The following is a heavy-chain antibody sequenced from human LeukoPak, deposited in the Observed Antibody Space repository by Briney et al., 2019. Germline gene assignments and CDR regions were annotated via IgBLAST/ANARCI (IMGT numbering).Heavy chain of an antibody. D-gene: IGHD4-17*01. CDR2: ISSSGDNT. Sequence: GGSLRLSCAASGFTFSSYAMSWVRQAPGKGLEWVSAISSSGDNTYYADSVKGRFTISRDNSKNTLYLQMNSLRAEDAAVYFCPKAAPLTVTTLYFDYWGQGTLVTVSS. J-gene: IGHJ4*02. CDR1: GFTFSSYA. V-gene: IGHV3-23*01. CDR3: PKAAPLTVTTLYFDY.